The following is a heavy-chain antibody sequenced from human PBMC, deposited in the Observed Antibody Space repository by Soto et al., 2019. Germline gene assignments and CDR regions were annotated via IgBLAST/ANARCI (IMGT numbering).Heavy chain of an antibody. CDR1: GYTFTSYG. CDR3: ARDLLIDDFWSGYPKGHFDY. V-gene: IGHV1-18*01. J-gene: IGHJ4*02. CDR2: ISAYNGNT. D-gene: IGHD3-3*01. Sequence: ASVQVSCKASGYTFTSYGISWVRQAPGQGLEWMGWISAYNGNTNYAQKLQCRVTMTTDTSTSTAYLELRSLRSDDTVVYYCARDLLIDDFWSGYPKGHFDYWGQGTLVTVSS.